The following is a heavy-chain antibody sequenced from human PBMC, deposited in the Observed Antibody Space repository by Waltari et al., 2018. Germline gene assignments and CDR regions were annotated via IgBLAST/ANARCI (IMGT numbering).Heavy chain of an antibody. V-gene: IGHV1-46*03. Sequence: QVQLVQSGAEVKKPGASVKVSCKASGYTFTSYYMHWVRQATGQGLEWMGIINPSGGSTSYAQKFQGRVTMTRDTSTSTVYMELSSLRSEDTAVYYCAREPIYSSGWYRAFDIWGQGTMVTVSS. CDR1: GYTFTSYY. D-gene: IGHD6-19*01. CDR2: INPSGGST. J-gene: IGHJ3*02. CDR3: AREPIYSSGWYRAFDI.